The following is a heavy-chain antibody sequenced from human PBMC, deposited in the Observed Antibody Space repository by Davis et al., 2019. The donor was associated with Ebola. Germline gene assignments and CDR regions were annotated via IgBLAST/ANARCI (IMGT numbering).Heavy chain of an antibody. Sequence: SETLSLTCAVYGGSFSGYYWSWIRQPPGKGLEWIGEINHSGSTNYNPSLKSRVTISVDTSKNQFSLKLSSVTAADTAVYYCARDLSGSYSAFDIWGQGTMVTVSS. CDR3: ARDLSGSYSAFDI. V-gene: IGHV4-34*01. J-gene: IGHJ3*02. CDR2: INHSGST. D-gene: IGHD1-26*01. CDR1: GGSFSGYY.